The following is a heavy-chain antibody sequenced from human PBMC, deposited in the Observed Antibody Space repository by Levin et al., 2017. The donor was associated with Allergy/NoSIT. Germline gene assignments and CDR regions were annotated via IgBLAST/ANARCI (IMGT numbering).Heavy chain of an antibody. V-gene: IGHV1-46*03. J-gene: IGHJ6*03. CDR1: GYTFTSYY. CDR2: INPSGGST. Sequence: ASVKVSCKASGYTFTSYYMHWVRQAPGQGLEWMGIINPSGGSTSYAQKFQGRVTMTRDTSTSTVYMELSSLRSEDTAVYYCTLGDYDYYMDVWGKGTTVTVSS. D-gene: IGHD2-15*01. CDR3: TLGDYDYYMDV.